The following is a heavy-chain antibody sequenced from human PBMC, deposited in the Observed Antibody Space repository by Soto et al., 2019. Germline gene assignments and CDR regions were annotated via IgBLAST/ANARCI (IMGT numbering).Heavy chain of an antibody. D-gene: IGHD2-2*01. J-gene: IGHJ4*02. Sequence: EVQLVESGGGLVQPGGSLRLSCAASGFTFNNYWMSWVRQAPGKGLEWVANIKQDGSEKCYVDSVKGRFTISRDNAKNSLYLQMNSLRAEDTAVYYCAKNNRYCSSTNCFVFDYWGQGTLVTVSS. CDR2: IKQDGSEK. CDR1: GFTFNNYW. CDR3: AKNNRYCSSTNCFVFDY. V-gene: IGHV3-7*01.